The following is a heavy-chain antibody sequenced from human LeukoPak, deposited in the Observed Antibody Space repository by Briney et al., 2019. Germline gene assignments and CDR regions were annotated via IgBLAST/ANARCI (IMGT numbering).Heavy chain of an antibody. Sequence: GGSLRLSCAASGFTFSGYGIHWVRQAPGKGLEYVSAINSNGGSTYYANSVKGRFTISRDNSRGTLYLQMGSLRAEDMAVYYCAREGSYGDSDYWGQGTLVTVSS. J-gene: IGHJ4*02. V-gene: IGHV3-64*01. CDR3: AREGSYGDSDY. CDR2: INSNGGST. CDR1: GFTFSGYG. D-gene: IGHD5-18*01.